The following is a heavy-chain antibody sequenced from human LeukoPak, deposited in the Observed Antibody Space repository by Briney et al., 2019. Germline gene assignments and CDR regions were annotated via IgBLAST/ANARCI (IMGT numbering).Heavy chain of an antibody. CDR2: IYYSGST. CDR1: GGSISGYY. Sequence: SETLSLTCTVSGGSISGYYWSWIRQPPGKGLEWIGYIYYSGSTNYNPSLKSRVTISVDTSKNQFSLKLSSVTAADTAVYYCARDGVWDGYADAFDIWGQGTMVTVSS. D-gene: IGHD5-24*01. CDR3: ARDGVWDGYADAFDI. J-gene: IGHJ3*02. V-gene: IGHV4-59*01.